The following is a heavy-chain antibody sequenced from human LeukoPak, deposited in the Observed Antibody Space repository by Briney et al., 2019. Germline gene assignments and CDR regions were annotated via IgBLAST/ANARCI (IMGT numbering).Heavy chain of an antibody. Sequence: SETLSLTCAVYGGSFSGYYWSWIRQPPGKELEWIGKINHSGSTNYNPSLKSRVTISVDTSKNQFSLKVSSVTAADTAVYYCARDKIGGINFDYWGQGTLITVSA. CDR3: ARDKIGGINFDY. J-gene: IGHJ4*02. CDR2: INHSGST. V-gene: IGHV4-34*01. CDR1: GGSFSGYY. D-gene: IGHD2/OR15-2a*01.